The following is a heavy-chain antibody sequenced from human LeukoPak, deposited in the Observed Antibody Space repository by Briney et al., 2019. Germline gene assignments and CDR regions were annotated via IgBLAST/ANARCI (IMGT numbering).Heavy chain of an antibody. CDR2: IYYSGST. CDR3: ARQGRGLYYGSGSYVDY. D-gene: IGHD3-10*01. Sequence: SETLSLTCTVSGGSISSYYWSWIRQPPGKGLEWIGYIYYSGSTYYNPSLKSRVTISVDTSKNQFSLKLSSVTAADTAVYYCARQGRGLYYGSGSYVDYWGQETLVTVSS. CDR1: GGSISSYY. V-gene: IGHV4-59*08. J-gene: IGHJ4*02.